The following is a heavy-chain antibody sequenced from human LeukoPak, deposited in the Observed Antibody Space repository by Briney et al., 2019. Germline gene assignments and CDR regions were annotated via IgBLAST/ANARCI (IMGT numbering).Heavy chain of an antibody. J-gene: IGHJ4*02. D-gene: IGHD1-1*01. CDR3: AKANWVSNADAVW. CDR1: GFSFTDYA. V-gene: IGHV3-23*01. Sequence: PGGSQRLSCAASGFSFTDYAMSWVRQAPARGPEWVSSIRGGSETFYADSVKGRFTLSRDDSRNTVYLQLTNLRVEDTARYYCAKANWVSNADAVWWGQGTQVTVSS. CDR2: IRGGSET.